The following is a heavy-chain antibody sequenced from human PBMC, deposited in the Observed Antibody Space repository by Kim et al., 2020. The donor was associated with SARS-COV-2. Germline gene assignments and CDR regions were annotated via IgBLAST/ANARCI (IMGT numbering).Heavy chain of an antibody. D-gene: IGHD2-21*02. Sequence: SVKGPFTISKDNAKNSLYLQMSSLGAEDTAVYYCARNKRGTICVCSHSFDAWGKGTLVTVSS. J-gene: IGHJ5*02. V-gene: IGHV3-11*06. CDR3: ARNKRGTICVCSHSFDA.